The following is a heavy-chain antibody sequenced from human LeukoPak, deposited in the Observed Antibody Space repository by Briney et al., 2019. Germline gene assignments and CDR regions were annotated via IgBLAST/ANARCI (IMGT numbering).Heavy chain of an antibody. V-gene: IGHV3-7*01. J-gene: IGHJ4*02. Sequence: GYLTLYCSASSFGFSNFWMMWLRQAPGQESEGVANIKKGGSLKNYVDSVEGRFTVSRDNAKNTLYLQMNSLRLEDTAVYYCVRDWAPASMQAAPFDCWGQGTLVTVSS. CDR3: VRDWAPASMQAAPFDC. CDR1: SFGFSNFW. CDR2: IKKGGSLK. D-gene: IGHD2/OR15-2a*01.